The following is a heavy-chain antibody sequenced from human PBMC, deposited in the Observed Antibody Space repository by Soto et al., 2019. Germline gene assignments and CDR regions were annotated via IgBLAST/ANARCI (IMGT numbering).Heavy chain of an antibody. V-gene: IGHV3-30*18. Sequence: QVQLVESGGGVVQPGRSLRLSCAASGFTFSSYGMHWVRQAPGKGVEWVAVISYDGSNKYYADSVKGRFTISRDNSKNTLYLQMNSLRAEDTAVYYCAKDRGEPYCGGDCFSWFFDYWGQGTLVTVSS. CDR1: GFTFSSYG. CDR2: ISYDGSNK. D-gene: IGHD2-21*02. CDR3: AKDRGEPYCGGDCFSWFFDY. J-gene: IGHJ4*02.